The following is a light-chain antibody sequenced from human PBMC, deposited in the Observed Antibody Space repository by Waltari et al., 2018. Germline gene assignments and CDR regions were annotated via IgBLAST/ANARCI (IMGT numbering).Light chain of an antibody. V-gene: IGLV2-23*01. CDR3: CSYAGRSNYV. J-gene: IGLJ3*02. CDR2: EAS. CDR1: GSDIGTYSR. Sequence: QSALTQPASVSGSPGQSITISCSGTGSDIGTYSRVSWYQQHPGKVPQLMIYEASKRPSGVSNRFSGSQSGNTASLTISGLQAEDEADYYCCSYAGRSNYVFGGGTKLTVL.